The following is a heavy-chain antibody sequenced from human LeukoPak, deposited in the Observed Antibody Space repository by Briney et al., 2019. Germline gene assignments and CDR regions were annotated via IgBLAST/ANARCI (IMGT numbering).Heavy chain of an antibody. Sequence: HPGRSLRLSCAASGFTFSSYAMHWVRQAPGKGLEWVAVISYDGSNKYYADSVKGRFTISRDNSKNTLYLQMNSLRAEDTAVYYCARDYYGSGLHYYMDVWGKGTTVTVSS. CDR3: ARDYYGSGLHYYMDV. V-gene: IGHV3-30*04. CDR1: GFTFSSYA. J-gene: IGHJ6*03. CDR2: ISYDGSNK. D-gene: IGHD3-10*01.